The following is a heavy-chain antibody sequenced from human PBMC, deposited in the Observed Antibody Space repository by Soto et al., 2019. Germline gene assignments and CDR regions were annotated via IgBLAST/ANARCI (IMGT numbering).Heavy chain of an antibody. CDR2: IIPLLDIA. V-gene: IGHV1-69*08. Sequence: QVQLVQSGAEVKKPGSSVKVSCKASGGTFSSYTISWVRQAPGQGLEWMGGIIPLLDIANYPQTDQGRVTIPAHKSASTQYSGLGSLTSEHTAVYYCARDRDCSITGCYGAHNWFDPWGQGNLVPVSS. J-gene: IGHJ5*02. D-gene: IGHD2-2*01. CDR3: ARDRDCSITGCYGAHNWFDP. CDR1: GGTFSSYT.